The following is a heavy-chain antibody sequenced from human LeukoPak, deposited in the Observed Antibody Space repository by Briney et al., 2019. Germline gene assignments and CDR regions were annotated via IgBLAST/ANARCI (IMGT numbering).Heavy chain of an antibody. D-gene: IGHD6-19*01. CDR2: IYYSGST. CDR1: GGSISSSSYY. CDR3: ARHNSGSYLGYYFHY. Sequence: PSETLSLTCIVSGGSISSSSYYWGWIRQPPGKGLEWIGSIYYSGSTYYNPSLKSRVTISVDTSKNQFSLKLSSVTAADTAVSYCARHNSGSYLGYYFHYWGQGTLVTVSS. J-gene: IGHJ4*02. V-gene: IGHV4-39*01.